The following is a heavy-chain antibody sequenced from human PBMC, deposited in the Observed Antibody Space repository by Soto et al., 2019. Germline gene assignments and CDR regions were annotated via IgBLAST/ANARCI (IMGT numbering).Heavy chain of an antibody. V-gene: IGHV3-23*01. CDR3: AKSGNHDYVWGSYRLDY. Sequence: SGGGLVQPGGSLRLSCAASAFTFSHYAMNWVRQAPGKGLEWVSGISGGGGSTYYTDSVRGRFIVSRDNSKNTVYLQMNSLRAEDTAVYYCAKSGNHDYVWGSYRLDYWGQGTLVTVSS. CDR1: AFTFSHYA. J-gene: IGHJ4*02. D-gene: IGHD3-16*02. CDR2: ISGGGGST.